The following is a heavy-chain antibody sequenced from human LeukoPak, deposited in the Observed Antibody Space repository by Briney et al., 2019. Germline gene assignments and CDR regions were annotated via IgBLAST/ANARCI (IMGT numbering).Heavy chain of an antibody. CDR1: GGSISSYY. V-gene: IGHV4-59*01. J-gene: IGHJ4*02. Sequence: SETLSLTCTASGGSISSYYWSWIRQPPGKGLEWIGYIYYSGSTNYNPSLKSRVTISVDTSKNQFSLKLSSVTAADTAVYYCAREEVGYGDYLYWGQGTLVTVSS. CDR3: AREEVGYGDYLY. CDR2: IYYSGST. D-gene: IGHD4-17*01.